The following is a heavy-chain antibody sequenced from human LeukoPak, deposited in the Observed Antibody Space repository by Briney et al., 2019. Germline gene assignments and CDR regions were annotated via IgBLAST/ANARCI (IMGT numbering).Heavy chain of an antibody. J-gene: IGHJ4*02. D-gene: IGHD3-22*01. CDR2: IRSKAYGGTT. Sequence: LSLTCAVYGGSFSGYYWSWIRQPPGKGLEWIGFIRSKAYGGTTEYAASVKGRFTISRDDSKSIAYLQMNSLKTEDTAVYYCTRGDYYDSSGYYFLFDYWGQGTLLTVSS. CDR1: GGSFSGYY. V-gene: IGHV3-49*03. CDR3: TRGDYYDSSGYYFLFDY.